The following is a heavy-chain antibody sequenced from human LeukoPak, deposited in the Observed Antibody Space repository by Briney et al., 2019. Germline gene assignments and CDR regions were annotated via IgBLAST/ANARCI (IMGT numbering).Heavy chain of an antibody. CDR1: GGSISSGGYY. V-gene: IGHV4-31*03. CDR2: IYYSGST. CDR3: ARVGCSGGSCYSASP. J-gene: IGHJ5*02. Sequence: SQTLSLTCTVSGGSISSGGYYWSWIRQHPGKGLEWIGYIYYSGSTYYNPSLKSRVTISVDTSKNQFSLKLSSVTAADTAVYYCARVGCSGGSCYSASPWGQGTLVTVSS. D-gene: IGHD2-15*01.